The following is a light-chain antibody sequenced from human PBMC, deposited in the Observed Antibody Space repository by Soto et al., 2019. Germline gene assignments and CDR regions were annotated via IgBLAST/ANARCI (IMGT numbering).Light chain of an antibody. J-gene: IGKJ1*01. CDR2: GAS. CDR1: QSISSN. V-gene: IGKV3-15*01. Sequence: EVVMTQSPATLSVSPGERATLSCRASQSISSNLAWYQQKPGQPPRLLIFGASTRATDIPARFSGSGSGTEFTLTISGLQSEDFAIYYCQQYNNWPPWTFGQGTKVEIK. CDR3: QQYNNWPPWT.